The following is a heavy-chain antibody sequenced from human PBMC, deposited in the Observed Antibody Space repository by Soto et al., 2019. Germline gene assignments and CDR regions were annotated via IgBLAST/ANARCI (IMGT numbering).Heavy chain of an antibody. D-gene: IGHD6-13*01. CDR2: ISWNSGSI. Sequence: EVQLKESGGGLVQPGRSPRLSCAASGFSFDDSAMHWVRQAPGKGLEWVSGISWNSGSIGYADSVKGRFTISRDNAKNSLYLQMNSLRADDTALYYCAKDSSYRGIAGHNWFDTWGQGTLVTVSS. CDR3: AKDSSYRGIAGHNWFDT. J-gene: IGHJ5*02. V-gene: IGHV3-9*01. CDR1: GFSFDDSA.